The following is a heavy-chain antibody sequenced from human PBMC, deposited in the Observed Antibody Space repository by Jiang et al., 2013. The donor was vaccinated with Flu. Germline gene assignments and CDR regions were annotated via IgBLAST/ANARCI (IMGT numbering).Heavy chain of an antibody. J-gene: IGHJ4*02. V-gene: IGHV3-30*04. CDR1: GFTFSSYA. CDR3: ARDLGIAEAYYFDY. CDR2: ISYDGSNK. D-gene: IGHD6-13*01. Sequence: RLSCAASGFTFSSYAMHWVRQAPGKGLEWVAVISYDGSNKYYADSVKGRFTISRDNSKNTLYLQMNSLRAEDTAVYYCARDLGIAEAYYFDYWGQGTLVTVSS.